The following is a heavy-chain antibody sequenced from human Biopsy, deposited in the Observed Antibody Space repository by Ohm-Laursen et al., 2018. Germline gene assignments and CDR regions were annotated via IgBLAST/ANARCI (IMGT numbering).Heavy chain of an antibody. CDR2: ISSSGRTM. V-gene: IGHV3-11*01. CDR1: GFSFSDYY. CDR3: ATTRSFDN. D-gene: IGHD5-24*01. J-gene: IGHJ4*02. Sequence: GSLRLSCAAPGFSFSDYYMIWIRQAPGKGLEWVSYISSSGRTMYYADSVKGRFTISRDNANKSLYLQMNSLRAEDTAVYYCATTRSFDNWGQGTLVIVSS.